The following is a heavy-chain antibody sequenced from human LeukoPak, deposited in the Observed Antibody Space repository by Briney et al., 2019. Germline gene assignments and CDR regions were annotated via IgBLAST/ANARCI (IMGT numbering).Heavy chain of an antibody. J-gene: IGHJ4*02. CDR2: IYYSGST. D-gene: IGHD3-10*01. CDR3: ASGTMVRV. CDR1: GGSISSYY. Sequence: PSETLSLTCTVSGGSISSYYWSWIRQPPGKGLEWIGYIYYSGSTYYNPSLKSRVTISVDTSKNQFSLKLSSVTAADTAVYYCASGTMVRVWGQGTLVTVSS. V-gene: IGHV4-59*06.